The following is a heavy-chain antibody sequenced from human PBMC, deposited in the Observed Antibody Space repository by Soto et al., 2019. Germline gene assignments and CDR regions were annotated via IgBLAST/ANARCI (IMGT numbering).Heavy chain of an antibody. CDR3: ARYHYGSGSYSLFDY. CDR1: GGSISSDGHW. J-gene: IGHJ4*01. D-gene: IGHD3-10*01. Sequence: SETLSLTCTVCGGSISSDGHWGSWIRQPPGKGLEWIGYIYYSGNAYYNPSLKSRVTTSVDTSKNQFSLKLSSVTAADTAVYYCARYHYGSGSYSLFDYWGHGTLVTVSS. V-gene: IGHV4-30-4*01. CDR2: IYYSGNA.